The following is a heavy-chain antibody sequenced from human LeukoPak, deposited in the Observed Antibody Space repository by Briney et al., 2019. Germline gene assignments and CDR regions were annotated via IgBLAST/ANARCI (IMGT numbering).Heavy chain of an antibody. CDR1: GFTVSSNY. CDR3: ARDSYPYYYDSSGYYHSPRLDWYFDL. D-gene: IGHD3-22*01. V-gene: IGHV3-66*01. J-gene: IGHJ2*01. CDR2: IYSGGST. Sequence: GGSLRLSCAASGFTVSSNYMSWVRQAPGKGLEWVSVIYSGGSTYYADSVKGRFTISRDNSKNTLYLQMNSLRAEDTAVYYCARDSYPYYYDSSGYYHSPRLDWYFDLWGRGTLVTVSS.